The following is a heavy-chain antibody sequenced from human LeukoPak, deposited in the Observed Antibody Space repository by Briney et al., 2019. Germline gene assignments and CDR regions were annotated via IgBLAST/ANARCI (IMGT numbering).Heavy chain of an antibody. Sequence: PGGSLRLSCAASGFTFDDYAMHWVRQAPGKGLEWVSGISWNSGSIGYADSVKGRFTISRDNAKNSLYLQMNSLRAEDTAVYYCAKDRYSYGPTYYFDYWGQGTLVTVSS. D-gene: IGHD5-18*01. CDR2: ISWNSGSI. V-gene: IGHV3-9*01. CDR3: AKDRYSYGPTYYFDY. J-gene: IGHJ4*02. CDR1: GFTFDDYA.